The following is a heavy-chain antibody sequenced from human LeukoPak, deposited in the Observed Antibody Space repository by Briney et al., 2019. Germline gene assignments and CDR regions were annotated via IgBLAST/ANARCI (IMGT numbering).Heavy chain of an antibody. CDR1: GFTFSSFG. Sequence: GRSLRLSCAASGFTFSSFGLHWVRQAPGKGLEWVALVWYDGDNKYYADSVKGRFTISRDNSKNTLYLQMNSLSAEDTALYYCARDKVYYYDSSGYSYYWYFDLWGRGTLVTVSS. V-gene: IGHV3-33*01. CDR2: VWYDGDNK. CDR3: ARDKVYYYDSSGYSYYWYFDL. J-gene: IGHJ2*01. D-gene: IGHD3-22*01.